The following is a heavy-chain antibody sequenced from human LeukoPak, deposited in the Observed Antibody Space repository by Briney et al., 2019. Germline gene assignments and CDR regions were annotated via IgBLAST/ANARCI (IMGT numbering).Heavy chain of an antibody. V-gene: IGHV1-24*01. CDR1: GYTLTELS. J-gene: IGHJ4*02. Sequence: ASVKVSCKVSGYTLTELSMHWVRQAPGKGLEWMGGLDPEDGETVYAQKFQGRVTMTEDTSTDTAYMELSSLRSEDTAVYYCAASLKFPFIMGATFYFDYWGQGTLVTVSS. D-gene: IGHD1-26*01. CDR3: AASLKFPFIMGATFYFDY. CDR2: LDPEDGET.